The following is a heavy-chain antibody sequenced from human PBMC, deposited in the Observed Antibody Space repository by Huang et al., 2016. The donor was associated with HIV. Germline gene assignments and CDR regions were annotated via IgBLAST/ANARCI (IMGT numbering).Heavy chain of an antibody. CDR1: GYTFTSYG. Sequence: QIQLMQSGPELKQPGASVKVSCKASGYTFTSYGITWVRQAPGQGPEWMGWISDSSSDTEYAQKCQGRVTLTTDTSTNIAYMELRSLRSDDTAKYYCARDPKYHRIGYYRQRRGIDIWGQGTMVIVSS. V-gene: IGHV1-18*01. D-gene: IGHD3-22*01. CDR2: ISDSSSDT. J-gene: IGHJ3*02. CDR3: ARDPKYHRIGYYRQRRGIDI.